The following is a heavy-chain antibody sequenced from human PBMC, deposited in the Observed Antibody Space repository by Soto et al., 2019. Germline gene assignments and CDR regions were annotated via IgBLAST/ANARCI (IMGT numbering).Heavy chain of an antibody. D-gene: IGHD5-18*01. J-gene: IGHJ3*02. CDR3: AKDIRGYSYGAYAFDI. Sequence: GGSLRLSCAASGFTFDDYTMHWVRQAPGKGLEWVSLISWDGGSTYYADSVKGRFTISRDNSKNSLYLQMNSLRTEDTALYYCAKDIRGYSYGAYAFDIWGQGTMVTVSS. CDR1: GFTFDDYT. CDR2: ISWDGGST. V-gene: IGHV3-43*01.